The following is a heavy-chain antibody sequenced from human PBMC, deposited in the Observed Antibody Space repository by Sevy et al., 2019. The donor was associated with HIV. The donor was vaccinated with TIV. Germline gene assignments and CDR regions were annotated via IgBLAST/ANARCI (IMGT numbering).Heavy chain of an antibody. Sequence: GGSLRLSCAASGFTFSNYWMHWVRQAPGKGLVWVSRINTDGSVTSYADSVTGRSNADSVKGRFTISRDNAKNTLYLQMNSLRVEDTAVYYCASRREAGAFPFDYWGQGTLVTVSS. D-gene: IGHD6-13*01. V-gene: IGHV3-74*01. J-gene: IGHJ4*02. CDR2: INTDGSVT. CDR1: GFTFSNYW. CDR3: ASRREAGAFPFDY.